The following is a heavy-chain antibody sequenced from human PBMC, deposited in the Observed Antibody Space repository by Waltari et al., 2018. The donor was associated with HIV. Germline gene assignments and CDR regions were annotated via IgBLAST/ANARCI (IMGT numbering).Heavy chain of an antibody. CDR3: AKDLSKGVSSWYDAFDI. V-gene: IGHV3-30*02. Sequence: QVQLVESGGGVVQPGGSLRLSCAASGFTFSSYGMHWVRQAPGKGLEWVAFIRYDGSNKYYADSVKGRFTISRDNSKNTLYLQMNSLRAEDTAVYYCAKDLSKGVSSWYDAFDIWGQGTMVTVSS. CDR2: IRYDGSNK. D-gene: IGHD6-13*01. CDR1: GFTFSSYG. J-gene: IGHJ3*02.